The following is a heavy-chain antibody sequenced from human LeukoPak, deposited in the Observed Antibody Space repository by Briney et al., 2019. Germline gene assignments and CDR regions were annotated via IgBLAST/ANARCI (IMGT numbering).Heavy chain of an antibody. CDR2: FSGGDGSP. D-gene: IGHD1-26*01. Sequence: GGSLRLSCVASGFTFSSYAMTWFRQAPGKGLEWVSSFSGGDGSPYHADSVKGRCTISRDNSKNTLSLQMNTLRAEDTAVYYCAKENPVGGTNYFDYWGQGTLVTVSS. CDR1: GFTFSSYA. J-gene: IGHJ4*02. CDR3: AKENPVGGTNYFDY. V-gene: IGHV3-23*01.